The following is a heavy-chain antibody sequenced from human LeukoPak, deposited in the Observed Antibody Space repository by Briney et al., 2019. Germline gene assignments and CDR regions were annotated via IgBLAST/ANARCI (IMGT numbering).Heavy chain of an antibody. CDR3: ARDAVQLNPYYYYGMDV. J-gene: IGHJ6*02. CDR2: INPNSGGT. D-gene: IGHD5-18*01. V-gene: IGHV1-2*02. Sequence: ASVKVSCKASGYTFTGYYMHWVRQAPGQGLEWMGWINPNSGGTIYAQKFQGRVTMTRDTSISTAYMELSRLRSDDTAVYYCARDAVQLNPYYYYGMDVWGQGTAVTVSS. CDR1: GYTFTGYY.